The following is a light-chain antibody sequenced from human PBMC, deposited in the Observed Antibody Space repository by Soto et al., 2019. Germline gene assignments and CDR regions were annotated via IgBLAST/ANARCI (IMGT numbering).Light chain of an antibody. CDR3: QSSCSSGT. CDR2: TAS. J-gene: IGKJ1*01. Sequence: EIVLTQSPGTLSMSQGNRASLSCRASQSVSSNYLAWFQQKPGQAPRLLISTASSRATGIPDRFSGSGSGTDFTLTITRLEPEDIAVYYCQSSCSSGTFGQGTNVDIK. CDR1: QSVSSNY. V-gene: IGKV3-20*01.